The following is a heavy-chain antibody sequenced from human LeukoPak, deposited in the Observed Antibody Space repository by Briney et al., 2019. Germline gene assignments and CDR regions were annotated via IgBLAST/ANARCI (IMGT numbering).Heavy chain of an antibody. J-gene: IGHJ6*03. CDR3: ARAAVPQGRNYQDYYMDV. CDR1: GYSISSGYY. D-gene: IGHD1-7*01. Sequence: PSETLSLTCAASGYSISSGYYWGWIRQPPGKGLEWIGSIYHSGSTYYNPSLKSRVTISVDTSKNQFSLRLSSVTAADTAVYYCARAAVPQGRNYQDYYMDVWGKGTTVTVSS. V-gene: IGHV4-38-2*01. CDR2: IYHSGST.